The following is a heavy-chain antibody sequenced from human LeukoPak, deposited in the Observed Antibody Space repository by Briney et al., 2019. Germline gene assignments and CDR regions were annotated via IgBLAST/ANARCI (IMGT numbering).Heavy chain of an antibody. CDR3: ARRNTAVVAGLDY. D-gene: IGHD5-18*01. V-gene: IGHV1-8*01. CDR1: GYTFTSYD. CDR2: MNPNSGNT. Sequence: ASVKVPCKASGYTFTSYDINWVRQATGQGLEWMGWMNPNSGNTGYAQKFQGRVTMTRNTSISTAYMELSSLRSEDTAVYYCARRNTAVVAGLDYWGQGTLVTVSS. J-gene: IGHJ4*02.